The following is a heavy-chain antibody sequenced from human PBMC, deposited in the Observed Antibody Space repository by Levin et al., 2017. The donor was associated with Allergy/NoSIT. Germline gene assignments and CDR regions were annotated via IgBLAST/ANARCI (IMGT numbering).Heavy chain of an antibody. J-gene: IGHJ4*02. V-gene: IGHV3-7*01. CDR2: IHPDGSGK. CDR3: ARVGYPNNFGWHAGY. CDR1: GFTFSHFW. D-gene: IGHD3-9*01. Sequence: RTGGSLRLSCAASGFTFSHFWMTWVRQAPGKGLEWVASIHPDGSGKYYVDSVKGRFTISRDNAHNSLFLQMNSLRAEDTAVFFCARVGYPNNFGWHAGYWGQGTLVTVSS.